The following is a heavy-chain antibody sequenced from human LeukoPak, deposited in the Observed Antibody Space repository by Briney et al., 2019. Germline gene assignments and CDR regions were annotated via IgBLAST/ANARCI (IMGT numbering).Heavy chain of an antibody. J-gene: IGHJ4*02. CDR3: ARGTAMVL. V-gene: IGHV3-11*03. D-gene: IGHD5-18*01. CDR2: ISGGSSYS. CDR1: GFTFSDHY. Sequence: GGSLRLSCAASGFTFSDHYMNWVRQAPGKGLEWVSYISGGSSYSKYADSVKGRFTTSRDNAKNSLSLQMNSLRAEDTAVYYCARGTAMVLWGQGTLVTVSS.